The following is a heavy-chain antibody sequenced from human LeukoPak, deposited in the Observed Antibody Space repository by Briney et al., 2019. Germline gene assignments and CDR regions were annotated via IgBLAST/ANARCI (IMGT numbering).Heavy chain of an antibody. CDR2: INHSGST. CDR1: GGSFSGYY. Sequence: KPSETLSLTCAVYGGSFSGYYWSWIRQPPGKGLEWIGEINHSGSTNYNPSLKSRVTISVDTSKNQFSLKLSSVTAADTAVYYCATLYDSSGYFDYWGQGTLVTVSS. CDR3: ATLYDSSGYFDY. V-gene: IGHV4-34*01. J-gene: IGHJ4*02. D-gene: IGHD3-22*01.